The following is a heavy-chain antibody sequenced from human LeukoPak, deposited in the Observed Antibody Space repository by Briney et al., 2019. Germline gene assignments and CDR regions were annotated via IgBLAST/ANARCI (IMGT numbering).Heavy chain of an antibody. Sequence: PGGSLRLSCAASGFTFSTYSMSWVRQAPGKGLEWISDINSRSSAIYYADSVKGRFTISRDNAKNSLYLQMNSLRAEDTAVYYCVKEVGHFDFWSGYSRWGQGTLVTVSS. CDR2: INSRSSAI. CDR1: GFTFSTYS. V-gene: IGHV3-48*04. D-gene: IGHD3-3*01. J-gene: IGHJ4*02. CDR3: VKEVGHFDFWSGYSR.